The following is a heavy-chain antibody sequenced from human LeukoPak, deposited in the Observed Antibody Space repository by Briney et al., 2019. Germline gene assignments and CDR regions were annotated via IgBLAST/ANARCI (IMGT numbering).Heavy chain of an antibody. Sequence: PSETLSLTCTVSGGSISSGRYYWGWIRQPPGKGLEWIGSVYYTGSTYYNPSLKSRVTVSVDTSKNQFSLKLSSVTAADTAVYYCARLSPGAPNDSWGQGTLVTVSS. J-gene: IGHJ4*02. CDR3: ARLSPGAPNDS. CDR1: GGSISSGRYY. CDR2: VYYTGST. V-gene: IGHV4-39*01.